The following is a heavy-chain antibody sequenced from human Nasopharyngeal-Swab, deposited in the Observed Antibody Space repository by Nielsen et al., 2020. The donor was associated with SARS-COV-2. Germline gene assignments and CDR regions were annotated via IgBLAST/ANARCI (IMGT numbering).Heavy chain of an antibody. CDR1: GYTFTGYY. Sequence: ASVKVSCKASGYTFTGYYVHWVRQAPGQGLEWMGWINPNSGGTNYAQKFQGRVTMTRDTSISTAYMELSRLRSDDTAVYYCARDDLTAYDAFDIWGQGTMVTVSS. V-gene: IGHV1-2*02. D-gene: IGHD7-27*01. J-gene: IGHJ3*02. CDR3: ARDDLTAYDAFDI. CDR2: INPNSGGT.